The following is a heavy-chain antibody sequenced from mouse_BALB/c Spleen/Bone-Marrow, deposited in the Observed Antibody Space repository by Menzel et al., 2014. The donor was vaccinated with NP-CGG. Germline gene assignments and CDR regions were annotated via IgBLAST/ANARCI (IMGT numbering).Heavy chain of an antibody. CDR3: ANDCYGISLFAY. CDR1: GFNIKDTY. D-gene: IGHD1-1*01. V-gene: IGHV14-3*02. CDR2: IDPANGNT. Sequence: VQLQQSGADLVKPGASVKLSFTASGFNIKDTYMHWVKQRPEQGLEWIGRIDPANGNTKYDPKFQGKATITADTSSNTAYLQLSSLTSEDTAVYYCANDCYGISLFAYWGQGTLVTVSA. J-gene: IGHJ3*01.